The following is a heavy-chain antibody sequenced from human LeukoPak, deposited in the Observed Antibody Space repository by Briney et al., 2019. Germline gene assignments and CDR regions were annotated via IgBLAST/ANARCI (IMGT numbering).Heavy chain of an antibody. CDR1: GYTFTNYA. V-gene: IGHV7-4-1*02. CDR3: ARDRYFDWFVNASDM. J-gene: IGHJ3*02. D-gene: IGHD3-9*01. CDR2: INTNTGNP. Sequence: ASVKVSCKASGYTFTNYAMHWVRQAPGQGLEWMGWINTNTGNPTYAQGFTGRFVFSLDTSVSTAYLQISGLKAEDTAVYYCARDRYFDWFVNASDMWGQGTMVTVSS.